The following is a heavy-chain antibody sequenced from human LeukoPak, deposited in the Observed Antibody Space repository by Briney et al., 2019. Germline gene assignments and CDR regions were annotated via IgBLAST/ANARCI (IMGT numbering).Heavy chain of an antibody. CDR2: ISGSGGST. CDR1: GFTFSSYA. J-gene: IGHJ6*02. CDR3: AKDLVYYDFWTPMDV. D-gene: IGHD3-3*01. V-gene: IGHV3-23*01. Sequence: PGGSLRPSCAASGFTFSSYAMSWVRQAPGKGLEWVSAISGSGGSTYYADSVKGRFTISRDNSKNTLYLQMNSLRAEDTAVYYCAKDLVYYDFWTPMDVWGQGTTVTVSS.